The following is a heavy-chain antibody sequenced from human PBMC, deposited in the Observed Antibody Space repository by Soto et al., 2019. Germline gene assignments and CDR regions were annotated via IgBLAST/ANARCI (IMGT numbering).Heavy chain of an antibody. CDR2: INPSVGST. D-gene: IGHD6-13*01. CDR1: GYTFTSYY. Sequence: QVQLVQSGAEVKKPGASVKVSCKASGYTFTSYYMHWVRQAPGQGLEWMGIINPSVGSTSYAQKCQGRVTMTRDTSTSKVYMELSSLRSEDTAVYYCARDIAAAGTDWFDPWGQGTLVTVSS. J-gene: IGHJ5*02. CDR3: ARDIAAAGTDWFDP. V-gene: IGHV1-46*01.